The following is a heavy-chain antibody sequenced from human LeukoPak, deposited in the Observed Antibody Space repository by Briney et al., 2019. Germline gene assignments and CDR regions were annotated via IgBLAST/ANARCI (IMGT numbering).Heavy chain of an antibody. V-gene: IGHV1-18*01. CDR3: ARDLDSRNDYFDP. D-gene: IGHD1-1*01. J-gene: IGHJ4*02. CDR1: GYAFTSYG. Sequence: GASVKVSCKASGYAFTSYGISWVRQAPGQGLEWMGWTSAHNDDTNYAETLQGRLTMTTDISTSTAYMELTSLRSDDTAVYYCARDLDSRNDYFDPWGQGTLVIVSS. CDR2: TSAHNDDT.